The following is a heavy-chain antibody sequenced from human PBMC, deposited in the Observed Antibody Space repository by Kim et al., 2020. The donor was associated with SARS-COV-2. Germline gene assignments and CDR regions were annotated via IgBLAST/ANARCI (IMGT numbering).Heavy chain of an antibody. J-gene: IGHJ4*02. CDR1: GYTFTSYY. Sequence: ASVKVSCKASGYTFTSYYMHWVRQAPGQGLEWMGIINPSGGSTSYAQKFQGRVTMTRDTSTSTVYMELSSLRSEDTAVYYCARDGMGDAVRNTYFDYWGQGTLVTVSS. V-gene: IGHV1-46*01. D-gene: IGHD3-16*01. CDR3: ARDGMGDAVRNTYFDY. CDR2: INPSGGST.